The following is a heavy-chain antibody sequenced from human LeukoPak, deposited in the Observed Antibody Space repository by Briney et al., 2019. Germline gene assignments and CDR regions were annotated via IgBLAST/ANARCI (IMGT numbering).Heavy chain of an antibody. CDR3: AKDRYDFWSGYYPFDY. Sequence: GGSLRLSCAASGFTFSSYAMSWVRQAPGKGLEWFSDISGSGGSTYYADSVKGRFTISRDNSKNTLYLQMNSLRAEDTAVYYCAKDRYDFWSGYYPFDYWGQGTLVTVSS. J-gene: IGHJ4*02. CDR1: GFTFSSYA. V-gene: IGHV3-23*01. D-gene: IGHD3-3*01. CDR2: ISGSGGST.